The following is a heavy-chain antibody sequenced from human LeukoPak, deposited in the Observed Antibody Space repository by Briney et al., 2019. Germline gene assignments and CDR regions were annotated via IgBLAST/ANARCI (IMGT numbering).Heavy chain of an antibody. V-gene: IGHV4-30-4*08. CDR3: ARDRATKYSSGYFWFGFNDY. CDR1: GGSISSGDYY. CDR2: IYYSGST. J-gene: IGHJ4*02. Sequence: SETLSLTCTVSGGSISSGDYYWSWIRQPPGKGLEWIGYIYYSGSTYYNPSLKGRVTISVDTSKNQFSLKLSSVTAADTAVYYCARDRATKYSSGYFWFGFNDYWGQGTLVTVSS. D-gene: IGHD3-22*01.